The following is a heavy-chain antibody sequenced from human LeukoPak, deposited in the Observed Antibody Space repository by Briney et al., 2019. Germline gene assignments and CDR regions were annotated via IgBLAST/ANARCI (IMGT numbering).Heavy chain of an antibody. D-gene: IGHD2-15*01. V-gene: IGHV4-59*01. CDR3: ARDAPGGVFDY. CDR2: IYYSGST. Sequence: PSETLSLTCTVSGGSISSYYWSWIRQPPGKGLEWIGDIYYSGSTNYNPSLKSRVTISVDTSKNQFSLKLSSVTAADTAVYYCARDAPGGVFDYGGQGTLVTVSS. J-gene: IGHJ4*02. CDR1: GGSISSYY.